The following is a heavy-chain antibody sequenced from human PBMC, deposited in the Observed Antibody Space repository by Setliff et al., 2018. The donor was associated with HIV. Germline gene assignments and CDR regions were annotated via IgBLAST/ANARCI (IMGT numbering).Heavy chain of an antibody. CDR3: AKGVKWLDP. V-gene: IGHV3-7*03. J-gene: IGHJ5*02. D-gene: IGHD3-16*01. CDR1: GFTFRTSW. Sequence: PGGSLRLSCAASGFTFRTSWMSWVRQAPGKGLEWVANINEHGSETNYVDSVKGRFTISRDNSINILYLHMNSLIAEDTAVYYCAKGVKWLDPWGQGTLVTVSS. CDR2: INEHGSET.